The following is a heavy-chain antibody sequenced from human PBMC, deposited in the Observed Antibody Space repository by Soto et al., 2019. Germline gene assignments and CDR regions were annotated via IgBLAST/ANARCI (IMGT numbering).Heavy chain of an antibody. Sequence: ASVKVSCKASGGTFSSYAISWVRQAPGQGLEWMGGIIPIFGTANYAQKFQGRVTITAEESTGTAYMELSSLRSEDTAVYYCARSRDGYNFLEMYYYYYGMDVWGQGTTVTVSS. CDR2: IIPIFGTA. V-gene: IGHV1-69*13. CDR1: GGTFSSYA. D-gene: IGHD5-12*01. CDR3: ARSRDGYNFLEMYYYYYGMDV. J-gene: IGHJ6*02.